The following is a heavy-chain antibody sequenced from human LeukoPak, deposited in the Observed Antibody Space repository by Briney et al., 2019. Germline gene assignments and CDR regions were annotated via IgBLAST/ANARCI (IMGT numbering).Heavy chain of an antibody. CDR3: ATPLRGYDPPYFDH. V-gene: IGHV1-24*01. Sequence: ASVKVSCKVSGYTLTQLSMHWVRQAPGSGLEWRVGFDPEDGETIYAQKFQGRVTMTEDTSTDTAYMELSSLRSEDTAVYYCATPLRGYDPPYFDHWGQGTLVTVSS. CDR1: GYTLTQLS. D-gene: IGHD5-12*01. CDR2: FDPEDGET. J-gene: IGHJ4*02.